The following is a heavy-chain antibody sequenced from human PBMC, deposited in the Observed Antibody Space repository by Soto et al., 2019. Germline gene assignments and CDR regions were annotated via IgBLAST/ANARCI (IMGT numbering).Heavy chain of an antibody. D-gene: IGHD7-27*01. V-gene: IGHV4-59*01. CDR1: GGSISSYY. CDR3: ARRWGTYFDF. J-gene: IGHJ4*02. CDR2: IYNSGST. Sequence: QVQLQESGPGLVKPSETLSLTCTVSGGSISSYYWSWIRQPPGKGLEWIGYIYNSGSTDYDPSPKSRVTISVDTSKNQFSLKLSSVTAADTAVYYCARRWGTYFDFWGQGTLVTVSS.